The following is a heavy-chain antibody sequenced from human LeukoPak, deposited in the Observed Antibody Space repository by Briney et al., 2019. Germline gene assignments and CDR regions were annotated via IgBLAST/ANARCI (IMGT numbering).Heavy chain of an antibody. Sequence: GRSLRLSCAASGFTFSSYGMHWVRQAPGKGLEWVAVISYDGSNKYYADSVKGRFTISRDNSKNTLYLQMNSLRAEDTAVYYCARAPRGQLNWFDPWGQGTLVTVSS. J-gene: IGHJ5*02. CDR2: ISYDGSNK. CDR3: ARAPRGQLNWFDP. CDR1: GFTFSSYG. D-gene: IGHD1-1*01. V-gene: IGHV3-30*19.